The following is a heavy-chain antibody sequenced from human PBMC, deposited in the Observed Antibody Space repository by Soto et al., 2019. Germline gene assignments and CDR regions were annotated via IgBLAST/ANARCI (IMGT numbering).Heavy chain of an antibody. J-gene: IGHJ4*02. CDR1: GFTFSSYA. CDR3: AKSRDGSRGSLYYFGY. CDR2: ISGSGGST. Sequence: RRLSCAASGFTFSSYAMSWVRQAPGKGLEWVSAISGSGGSTYYADSVKGRFTISRDNSKNTLYLQMNSLRAEDTAVCYCAKSRDGSRGSLYYFGYWGQGTLVTVSS. V-gene: IGHV3-23*01. D-gene: IGHD2-2*01.